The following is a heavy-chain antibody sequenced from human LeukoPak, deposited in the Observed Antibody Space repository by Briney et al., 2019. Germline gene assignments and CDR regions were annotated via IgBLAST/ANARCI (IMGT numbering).Heavy chain of an antibody. D-gene: IGHD5-12*01. V-gene: IGHV1-2*02. CDR1: GYTFTGYY. CDR2: INPNSGGT. Sequence: VASVKVSCKASGYTFTGYYMHWVRQAPGQGLEWMGWINPNSGGTNYAQKFQGRVTMTRDTSISTAYMELSRLRSDDTAVYYCARDKVATIFYYYYYYYMDVWGKGTTVTISS. CDR3: ARDKVATIFYYYYYYYMDV. J-gene: IGHJ6*03.